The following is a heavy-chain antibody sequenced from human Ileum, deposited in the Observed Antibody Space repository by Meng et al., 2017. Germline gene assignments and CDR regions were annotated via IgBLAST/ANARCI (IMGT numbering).Heavy chain of an antibody. CDR2: ISYDGSVA. D-gene: IGHD3-10*01. J-gene: IGHJ4*02. Sequence: QVQLMESGGGGVQPGRARTLSCVGYGFSFRNYAIHWVRQAPGKGLEWVALISYDGSVAYYSGSVKGRLTVSRDKSKDTVYLQMNTLKTEDTAVYYCVKESFEYYSGLGSYDYWGQGTLVTVSS. V-gene: IGHV3-30*18. CDR1: GFSFRNYA. CDR3: VKESFEYYSGLGSYDY.